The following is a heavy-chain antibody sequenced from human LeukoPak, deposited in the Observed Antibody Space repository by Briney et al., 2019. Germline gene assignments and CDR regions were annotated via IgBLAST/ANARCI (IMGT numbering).Heavy chain of an antibody. CDR2: IRYDGNNK. Sequence: PGGSLRLSCAASGFTFSNYGMHWVRQAPGKGLEWVAFIRYDGNNKFYADSVKGRFTISRDNSKNTLYLQMNSLKTDDTAVYYCATEGFIYGYHGIDSWGQGTIVTVSS. D-gene: IGHD5-18*01. J-gene: IGHJ3*02. CDR3: ATEGFIYGYHGIDS. CDR1: GFTFSNYG. V-gene: IGHV3-30*02.